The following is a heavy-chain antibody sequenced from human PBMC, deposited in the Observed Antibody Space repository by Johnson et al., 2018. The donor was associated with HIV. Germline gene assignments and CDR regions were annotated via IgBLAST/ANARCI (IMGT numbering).Heavy chain of an antibody. Sequence: EVQLVESGGGLVQPGGSLRLSCTASGFTFSSNWMNWVRQAPGKGLEWVANIKEDGSEKYYVDSVRGLFTISRDNAKNSLYLQMNSLRAEETAVYYCARPIARGASDIWGQGTMVTVSS. CDR3: ARPIARGASDI. V-gene: IGHV3-7*05. CDR1: GFTFSSNW. D-gene: IGHD3-10*01. J-gene: IGHJ3*02. CDR2: IKEDGSEK.